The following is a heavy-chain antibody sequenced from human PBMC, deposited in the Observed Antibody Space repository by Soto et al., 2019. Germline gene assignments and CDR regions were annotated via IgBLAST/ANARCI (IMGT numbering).Heavy chain of an antibody. Sequence: PGGSLRLSCAASGFTFSSYAMSWVRQAPGKGLEWVSAISGSGGSTYYADSVKGRFTISRDNSKNTLYLQMNSLRAADTAVYYCARGSIPARGVFGYWGQGTQVTVSS. V-gene: IGHV3-23*01. J-gene: IGHJ4*02. CDR1: GFTFSSYA. CDR2: ISGSGGST. D-gene: IGHD6-6*01. CDR3: ARGSIPARGVFGY.